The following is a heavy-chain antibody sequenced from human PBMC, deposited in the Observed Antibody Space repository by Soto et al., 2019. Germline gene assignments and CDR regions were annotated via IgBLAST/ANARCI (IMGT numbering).Heavy chain of an antibody. CDR1: GYTFTSYG. CDR3: ARDLPVRLEIVVVPAAIEGDVFDI. J-gene: IGHJ3*02. Sequence: ASVKVSCKASGYTFTSYGISWVRQAPGQGLEWMGWISAYNGNTNYAQKLQGRVTMTTDTSTSTAYMELRSLRSDDTAVYYCARDLPVRLEIVVVPAAIEGDVFDIWAQRTMVTVSS. D-gene: IGHD2-2*03. CDR2: ISAYNGNT. V-gene: IGHV1-18*01.